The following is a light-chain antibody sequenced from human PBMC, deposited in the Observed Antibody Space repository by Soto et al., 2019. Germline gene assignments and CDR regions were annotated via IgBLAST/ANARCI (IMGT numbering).Light chain of an antibody. CDR1: SSDVGGYNY. V-gene: IGLV2-14*01. J-gene: IGLJ2*01. CDR2: DVS. Sequence: QSALTQPASVSGFPGQSITISCTGTSSDVGGYNYVSWYQQHPGKAPKLMIYDVSNRPSGVSNRFSGSKSGNTASLTISGLQAADEADYYCSSYTTSSTLIFGGGTKLTVL. CDR3: SSYTTSSTLI.